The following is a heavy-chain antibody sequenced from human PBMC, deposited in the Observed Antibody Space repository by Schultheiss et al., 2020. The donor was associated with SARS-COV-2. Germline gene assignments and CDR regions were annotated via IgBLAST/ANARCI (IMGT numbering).Heavy chain of an antibody. Sequence: GGSLRLSCAASGFIFNSFAVHWVRQAPGKGLEWVAVISYDGSNKYYADSVKGRFTISRDNSKNTLYLQMNSLRAEDTAVYYCARVGPSTVTTSLDYWGQGTLVTVSS. CDR3: ARVGPSTVTTSLDY. D-gene: IGHD4-17*01. CDR2: ISYDGSNK. V-gene: IGHV3-30*19. J-gene: IGHJ4*02. CDR1: GFIFNSFA.